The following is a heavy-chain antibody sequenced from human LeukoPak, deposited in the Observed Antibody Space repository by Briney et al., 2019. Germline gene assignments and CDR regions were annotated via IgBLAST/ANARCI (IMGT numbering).Heavy chain of an antibody. V-gene: IGHV4-34*01. J-gene: IGHJ4*02. CDR2: INHSGST. CDR3: ARVAPLNYCDY. CDR1: GGSSSGYY. Sequence: SETLSLTCAVYGGSSSGYYWSWIRQPPGKGLEWIGEINHSGSTNYNPSLKSRVTISVDTSKNQFSLKLSSVTAADTAVYYCARVAPLNYCDYWGQGTLVTVSS.